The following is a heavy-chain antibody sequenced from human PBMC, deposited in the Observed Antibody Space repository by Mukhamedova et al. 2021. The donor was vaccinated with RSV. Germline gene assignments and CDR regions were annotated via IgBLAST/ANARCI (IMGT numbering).Heavy chain of an antibody. CDR3: ATPDSSGYYYYFDY. J-gene: IGHJ4*02. D-gene: IGHD3-22*01. CDR2: ISGSGGST. V-gene: IGHV3-23*01. Sequence: GKGLEWVSAISGSGGSTYYADSVKGRFTISRDNSKNTLYLQMNSLRAKDTAVYYCATPDSSGYYYYFDYWGQGTLVTVSS.